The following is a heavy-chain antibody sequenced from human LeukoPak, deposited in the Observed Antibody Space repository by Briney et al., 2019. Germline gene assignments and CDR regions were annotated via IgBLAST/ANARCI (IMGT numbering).Heavy chain of an antibody. CDR2: INPDGSGK. V-gene: IGHV3-7*05. D-gene: IGHD3-10*01. J-gene: IGHJ4*02. Sequence: PGGSLRLSCAASGFTFSSYWMSWVRQVPGKGLEWVGNINPDGSGKYYVDSMRGRFTISRDNAKNSLYLQMNSLRAEDTAVYYCARMGYYASGSYLVYWGQGTLVTVSS. CDR3: ARMGYYASGSYLVY. CDR1: GFTFSSYW.